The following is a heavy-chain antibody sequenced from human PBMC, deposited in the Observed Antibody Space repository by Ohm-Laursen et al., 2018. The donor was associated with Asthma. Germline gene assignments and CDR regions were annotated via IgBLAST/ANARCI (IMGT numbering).Heavy chain of an antibody. D-gene: IGHD2-15*01. CDR2: INSVFGTS. Sequence: AASVKVSCKSLGGTLGTSVIGWVRQAPGQGLEWLGGINSVFGTSTYAQKFHDRFTITADESTSTVYMTLSSLTSEDTAVYYCARKAGSCITSNCYSLDFWGQGTLVTASS. J-gene: IGHJ4*02. V-gene: IGHV1-69*13. CDR3: ARKAGSCITSNCYSLDF. CDR1: GGTLGTSV.